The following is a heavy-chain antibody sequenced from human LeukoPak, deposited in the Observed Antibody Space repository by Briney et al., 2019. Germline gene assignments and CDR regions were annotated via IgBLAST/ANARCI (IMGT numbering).Heavy chain of an antibody. CDR3: ARENLWGSLDY. J-gene: IGHJ4*02. CDR2: ITSSSSYI. CDR1: GFTFSSYS. Sequence: GGSLRLSCAASGFTFSSYSMNWVRQAPGKGLEWVSSITSSSSYIYYADSVKGRFTISRDNAKNSLDLQMNSLRAEDTAVYCCARENLWGSLDYWGQGTLVTVSS. D-gene: IGHD7-27*01. V-gene: IGHV3-21*01.